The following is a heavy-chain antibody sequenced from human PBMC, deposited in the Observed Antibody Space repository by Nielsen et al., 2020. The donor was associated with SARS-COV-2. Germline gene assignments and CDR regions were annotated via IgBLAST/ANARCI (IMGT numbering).Heavy chain of an antibody. J-gene: IGHJ4*02. V-gene: IGHV3-30*18. Sequence: GESLKISCEASGFSFNNHGMHWVRQTPGKGLELVAYISYEGSKQFYADSVKGRFTISRDFSKSTLYLQLNSLRPEDTATYYCAKDRAVFMIYFTRGGPDYWSQGTLVTVSS. CDR1: GFSFNNHG. D-gene: IGHD3/OR15-3a*01. CDR3: AKDRAVFMIYFTRGGPDY. CDR2: ISYEGSKQ.